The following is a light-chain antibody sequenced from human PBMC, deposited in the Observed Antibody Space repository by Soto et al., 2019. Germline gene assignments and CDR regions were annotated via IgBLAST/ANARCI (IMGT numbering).Light chain of an antibody. V-gene: IGLV2-14*01. CDR2: DVS. J-gene: IGLJ2*01. Sequence: QSALTQPASVSGSPGQSITISCTGTSSDVGGYNYVSWYQQHPGKAPKLMIYDVSNRPSGVSNRFSGSKSGNTASLTISGLHAEDEADDYCSSYTSNSTRYVVFGGGTKLTVL. CDR1: SSDVGGYNY. CDR3: SSYTSNSTRYVV.